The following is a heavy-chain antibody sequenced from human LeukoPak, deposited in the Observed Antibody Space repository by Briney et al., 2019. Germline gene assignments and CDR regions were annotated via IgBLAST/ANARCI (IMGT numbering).Heavy chain of an antibody. J-gene: IGHJ4*02. V-gene: IGHV3-30*02. CDR1: GFTFSSYG. CDR3: ATLSGVATIPDY. D-gene: IGHD5-12*01. Sequence: GGSLRLSCAASGFTFSSYGMHWVRQAPGKGLEWVAFIRYDGSNKYYADSVKGRFTIFRDHSKNTLYLQMNSLRAEDTAVYYCATLSGVATIPDYWGQGTLVTVSS. CDR2: IRYDGSNK.